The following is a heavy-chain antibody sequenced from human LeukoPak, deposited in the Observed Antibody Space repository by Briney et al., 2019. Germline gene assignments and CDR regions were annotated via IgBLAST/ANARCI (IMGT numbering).Heavy chain of an antibody. D-gene: IGHD4-11*01. CDR2: INPSGGST. CDR1: GYTFTSYY. Sequence: ASVKVSCKASGYTFTSYYMHWVRQAPGQGLEWMGIINPSGGSTSYAQKLQGRVNMTRDTSTSTVYMELSSLRSEDTAAYYCARDRVTKSQYYYYGMDVWGQGTTVTVSS. V-gene: IGHV1-46*01. CDR3: ARDRVTKSQYYYYGMDV. J-gene: IGHJ6*02.